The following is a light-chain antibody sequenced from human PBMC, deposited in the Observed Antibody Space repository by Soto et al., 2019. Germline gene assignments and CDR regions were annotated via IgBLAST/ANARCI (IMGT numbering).Light chain of an antibody. CDR1: QSVTTD. CDR3: QHYSNWPT. Sequence: EIVMTQSPATLSVSPGERATLSCRASQSVTTDLAWYQQKPGQAPRLLIYGASTRATGIPARFSGSGSGTAFTLTISSLQSEDFAVYYCQHYSNWPTFGQGTKVDIK. J-gene: IGKJ1*01. CDR2: GAS. V-gene: IGKV3-15*01.